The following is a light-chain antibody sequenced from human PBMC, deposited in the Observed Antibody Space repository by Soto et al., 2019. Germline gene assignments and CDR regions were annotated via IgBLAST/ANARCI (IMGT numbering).Light chain of an antibody. CDR3: QQYSGYPWT. Sequence: DIQMTQSPSTLSASVEDRVTITCRASQSINNYLAWNQQKPGKAPKLLIYDVSTLESGVPSRFSGSNSGTEFTLTISSLQPDDFATYYCQQYSGYPWTFGQGSKVEVK. J-gene: IGKJ1*01. V-gene: IGKV1-5*01. CDR2: DVS. CDR1: QSINNY.